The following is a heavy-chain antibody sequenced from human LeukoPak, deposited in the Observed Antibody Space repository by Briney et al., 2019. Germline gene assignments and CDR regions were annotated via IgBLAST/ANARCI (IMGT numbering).Heavy chain of an antibody. CDR1: GSTFISYG. CDR2: MNPNSGNT. V-gene: IGHV1-8*01. D-gene: IGHD1-14*01. J-gene: IGHJ4*02. CDR3: AREGNLSWWPRRLPHYYFDY. Sequence: ASVKVSCEASGSTFISYGINWVRQATGQGLEWMGWMNPNSGNTGYAQKFQGRVTMTKDTSINTAYMELDSLTFEDTAVYYCAREGNLSWWPRRLPHYYFDYWGQGTLVTVSS.